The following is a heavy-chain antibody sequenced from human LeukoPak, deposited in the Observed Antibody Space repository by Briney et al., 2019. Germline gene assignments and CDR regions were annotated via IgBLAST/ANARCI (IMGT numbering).Heavy chain of an antibody. D-gene: IGHD1-26*01. CDR2: ISAYNGNT. Sequence: ASVKVSCKASGYTFTSYGISWVRQPPGQGLEWMGWISAYNGNTNYAQKLQGRATMTTHTSTRTAYMELRMPRSDDAAVYCCARESWELSLFANWRQGTMVTVSS. V-gene: IGHV1-18*04. J-gene: IGHJ3*02. CDR3: ARESWELSLFAN. CDR1: GYTFTSYG.